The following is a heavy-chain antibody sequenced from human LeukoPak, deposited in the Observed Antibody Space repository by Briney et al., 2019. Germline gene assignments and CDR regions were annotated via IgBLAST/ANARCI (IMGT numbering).Heavy chain of an antibody. V-gene: IGHV7-4-1*02. Sequence: ASVKVSCKASGYTFTSYAMNWVRQARGEGLERMGWINTNTGNPTYAQGFTGRFVFSLDTSVSTAYLQISSLKAEDTAVYYCARSRLIAARSWFDPWGQGTLVTVSS. D-gene: IGHD6-6*01. CDR1: GYTFTSYA. CDR3: ARSRLIAARSWFDP. CDR2: INTNTGNP. J-gene: IGHJ5*02.